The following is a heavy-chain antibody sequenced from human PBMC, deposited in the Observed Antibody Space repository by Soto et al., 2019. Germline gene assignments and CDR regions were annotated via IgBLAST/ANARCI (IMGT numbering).Heavy chain of an antibody. D-gene: IGHD2-2*02. Sequence: ASVKVSCKASGYTFTSYDINWVRQATGQGLEWMGWMNPNSGNTGYAQKFQGRVTMTRITSISTAYMELSSLRSEDTAVYYCAREGWGYCSSTSCYMDYYYYMDVWGKGTTVTVSS. V-gene: IGHV1-8*02. CDR1: GYTFTSYD. J-gene: IGHJ6*03. CDR2: MNPNSGNT. CDR3: AREGWGYCSSTSCYMDYYYYMDV.